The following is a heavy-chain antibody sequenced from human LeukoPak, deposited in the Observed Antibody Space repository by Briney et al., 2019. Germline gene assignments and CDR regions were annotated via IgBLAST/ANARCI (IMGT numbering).Heavy chain of an antibody. CDR1: GLTFNNYA. D-gene: IGHD2-15*01. CDR2: IGSSGGGT. V-gene: IGHV3-23*01. Sequence: PGGSLRLSCEASGLTFNNYAMHWVRPSSGKGLEWVSGIGSSGGGTYYADSVKGRFTISRDTSKDTVYLQMDSLRAEDTAIYYCAKIHQNRVVVGAKGAFDIWGQGTVVTVSS. CDR3: AKIHQNRVVVGAKGAFDI. J-gene: IGHJ3*02.